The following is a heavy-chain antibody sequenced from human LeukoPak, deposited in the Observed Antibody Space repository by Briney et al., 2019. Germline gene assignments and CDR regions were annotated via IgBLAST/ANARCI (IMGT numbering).Heavy chain of an antibody. V-gene: IGHV3-23*01. D-gene: IGHD7-27*01. Sequence: PGGSLRLSCAASGFTFSSCAMSWVRQAPGKGLEWVAAISNSGGDTFYSDSGKGRFTISRDNAKNSVYLQMNSLRTEDTAVYYCGRKTGVTGEAFDCWGQGTLVTVSS. J-gene: IGHJ4*02. CDR2: ISNSGGDT. CDR3: GRKTGVTGEAFDC. CDR1: GFTFSSCA.